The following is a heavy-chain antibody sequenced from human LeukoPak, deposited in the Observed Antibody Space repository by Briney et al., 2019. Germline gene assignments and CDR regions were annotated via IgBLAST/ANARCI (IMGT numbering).Heavy chain of an antibody. D-gene: IGHD2-2*01. V-gene: IGHV4-34*01. CDR1: GGSFSGYY. CDR2: INHSGST. J-gene: IGHJ4*02. Sequence: SETLSLTCAVYGGSFSGYYWSWIRQPPGKGLEWIGEINHSGSTNYNPSLKSRVTISVDTSKNQFSLKLSSVTAADTAVYHCASYCSSTSCKRYYFDYWGQGTLVTVSS. CDR3: ASYCSSTSCKRYYFDY.